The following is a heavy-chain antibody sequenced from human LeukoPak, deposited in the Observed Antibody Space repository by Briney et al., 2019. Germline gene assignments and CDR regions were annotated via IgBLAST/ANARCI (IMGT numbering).Heavy chain of an antibody. CDR3: AKRYCDSTACYHFDS. CDR2: ISSVSTTI. CDR1: GFTFSKFS. V-gene: IGHV3-48*01. D-gene: IGHD2/OR15-2a*01. J-gene: IGHJ4*02. Sequence: GSLRLSCAASGFTFSKFSMNWVRQAPGKGLEWVSYISSVSTTIYYTDSVKGRFTISRDNAKNSLYLQMNSLRAEDTAVYYCAKRYCDSTACYHFDSWGQGTLVTVSS.